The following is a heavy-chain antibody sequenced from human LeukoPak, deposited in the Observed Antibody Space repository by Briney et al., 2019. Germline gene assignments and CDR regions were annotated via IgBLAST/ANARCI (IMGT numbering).Heavy chain of an antibody. CDR2: INPSGGST. V-gene: IGHV1-46*03. CDR3: ATLAVAGSIFDY. Sequence: ASVKVSCKASGYTFTSYYMHWVRQAPGQGLEWMGIINPSGGSTSYAQKLQGRVTMTGDMSTSTVYMELSSLRSEDTAVYYCATLAVAGSIFDYWGQGTLVTVSS. CDR1: GYTFTSYY. D-gene: IGHD6-19*01. J-gene: IGHJ4*02.